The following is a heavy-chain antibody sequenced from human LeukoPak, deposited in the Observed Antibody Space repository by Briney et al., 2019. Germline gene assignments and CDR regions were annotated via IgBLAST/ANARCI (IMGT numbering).Heavy chain of an antibody. D-gene: IGHD3-16*01. CDR2: INPSGGST. Sequence: ASVKVSCKASGYTFTSYYMHWVRQAPGQGLEWMGIINPSGGSTSYAQKFQGRVTMTRDTSTSTVYMELSSLRSEDTAVYYCARERIVITFGGVPGAFDIWGPGTMVTVSS. J-gene: IGHJ3*02. CDR3: ARERIVITFGGVPGAFDI. V-gene: IGHV1-46*01. CDR1: GYTFTSYY.